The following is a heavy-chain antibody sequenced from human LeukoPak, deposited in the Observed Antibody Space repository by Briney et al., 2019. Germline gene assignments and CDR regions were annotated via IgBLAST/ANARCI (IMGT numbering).Heavy chain of an antibody. CDR1: GFTFSSYG. J-gene: IGHJ4*02. CDR2: ISKDGSNE. CDR3: ARFRHEGRSIDY. Sequence: GTSLRLSCAASGFTFSSYGMHWVSQAPGKGLEWVAVISKDGSNEYYGDSVKGRFTISRDNFKNTLYLQMNSLRAEDTAVYYCARFRHEGRSIDYWGQGTLVTVSS. V-gene: IGHV3-30*03.